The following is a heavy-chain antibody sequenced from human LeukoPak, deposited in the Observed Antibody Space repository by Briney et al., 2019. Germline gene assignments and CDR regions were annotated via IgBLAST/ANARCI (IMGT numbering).Heavy chain of an antibody. D-gene: IGHD3-16*01. J-gene: IGHJ4*02. CDR1: GYSISSGYY. Sequence: SETLSLTCTVSGYSISSGYYWGWIRQPPGKGLEWIAYIYYSGSTNYNPSLKSRVTISVDTSKNQFSLKLSSVTAADTAVYYCAREGGGFDYWGQGTLVTVSS. CDR3: AREGGGFDY. CDR2: IYYSGST. V-gene: IGHV4-61*01.